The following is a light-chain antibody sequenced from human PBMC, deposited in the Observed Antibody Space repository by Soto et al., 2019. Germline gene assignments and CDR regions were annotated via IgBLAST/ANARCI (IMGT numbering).Light chain of an antibody. CDR1: TGPVTSGHY. J-gene: IGLJ2*01. V-gene: IGLV7-46*01. CDR3: LLDYNNPRA. Sequence: QSVVTQEPSLTVSPGGTVTLTCGSSTGPVTSGHYPYWFQQKPGQAPRTLIYDTNNKHSWTPARFSGSLLGGKAALTRSGAQPEDEADYYCLLDYNNPRAFGGGTKVTVL. CDR2: DTN.